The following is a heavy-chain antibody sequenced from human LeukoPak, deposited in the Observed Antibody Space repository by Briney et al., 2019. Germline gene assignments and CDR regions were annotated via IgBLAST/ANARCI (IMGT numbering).Heavy chain of an antibody. Sequence: ASETLSLTCTVSGGSISSYYWSWIRQPPGKGLEWIGYIYYSGSTNYNPSLKSRVTISVDTSKNQFSLKLSSVTAADTAVYYCARARRVYYFDYWGQGTLVTVSS. CDR1: GGSISSYY. V-gene: IGHV4-59*08. J-gene: IGHJ4*02. CDR3: ARARRVYYFDY. CDR2: IYYSGST.